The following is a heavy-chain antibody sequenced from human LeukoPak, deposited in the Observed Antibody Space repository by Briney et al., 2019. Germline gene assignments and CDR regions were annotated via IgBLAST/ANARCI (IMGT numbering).Heavy chain of an antibody. V-gene: IGHV3-30*18. Sequence: GGSLRLSCAASGFTFSSYGMHWVRQAPGKGLEWVAVISYGGSNKYYADSVKGRFTISRDNSKNTLYLQMNSLRAEDTAVYYCAKDFGPLAAIGFAFYWGQGTLVTVSS. CDR2: ISYGGSNK. D-gene: IGHD2-2*02. J-gene: IGHJ4*02. CDR1: GFTFSSYG. CDR3: AKDFGPLAAIGFAFY.